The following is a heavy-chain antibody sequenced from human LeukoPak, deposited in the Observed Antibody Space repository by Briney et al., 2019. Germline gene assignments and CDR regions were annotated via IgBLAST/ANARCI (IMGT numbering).Heavy chain of an antibody. V-gene: IGHV3-30*18. CDR3: AKDGPRVLRYFDWLLVGYGLDV. CDR2: ISYDGSNK. Sequence: GGSLRLSCAASGFTFSSYGMHWVRQAPGKGLEWVSVISYDGSNKYYVDSVKGRFTISRDNSKNTLYLQMNSLRAEDTAVYYCAKDGPRVLRYFDWLLVGYGLDVWGQGTTVTVSS. J-gene: IGHJ6*02. D-gene: IGHD3-9*01. CDR1: GFTFSSYG.